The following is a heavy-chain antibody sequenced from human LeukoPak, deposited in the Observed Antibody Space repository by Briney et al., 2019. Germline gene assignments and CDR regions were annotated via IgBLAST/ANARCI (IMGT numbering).Heavy chain of an antibody. CDR2: INHSGST. CDR1: GGSFSGYY. CDR3: ARAVTSGYQFYYYMDV. V-gene: IGHV4-34*01. Sequence: SETLSLTCAVYGGSFSGYYWSWIRQPPGKGLEWIGEINHSGSTNYNPSLKSRVTISVDTSKNQFSLKLSSVTAADTAVYYCARAVTSGYQFYYYMDVWGKGTTVTVSS. D-gene: IGHD3-3*01. J-gene: IGHJ6*03.